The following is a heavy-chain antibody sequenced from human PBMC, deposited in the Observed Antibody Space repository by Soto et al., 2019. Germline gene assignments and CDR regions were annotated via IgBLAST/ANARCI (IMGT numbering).Heavy chain of an antibody. D-gene: IGHD3-22*01. Sequence: LSLTFTVSVGSISSYYWSWIRQPPGKGLEWIGYIYYSGSTNYNPSLKSRVTISVDTSKNQFSLKLSSVTAADTAVYYCARADSSGIAAFDIWGQGTMVTVSS. CDR2: IYYSGST. CDR3: ARADSSGIAAFDI. J-gene: IGHJ3*02. V-gene: IGHV4-59*01. CDR1: VGSISSYY.